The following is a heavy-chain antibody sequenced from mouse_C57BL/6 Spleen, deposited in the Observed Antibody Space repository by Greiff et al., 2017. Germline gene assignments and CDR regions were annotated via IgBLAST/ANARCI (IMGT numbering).Heavy chain of an antibody. V-gene: IGHV1-72*04. J-gene: IGHJ2*01. Sequence: VQLQQPGAELVKPGASVKLSCKASGYTFTSYWMHWVKQRPGRGLEWIGRIDPNSGGTKYNEKFKSKATLTVDTSSSTAYRQLSSLTSEDSAVDYCARNYYGSGGYFDYWGQGTTLTVSS. CDR3: ARNYYGSGGYFDY. CDR1: GYTFTSYW. D-gene: IGHD1-1*01. CDR2: IDPNSGGT.